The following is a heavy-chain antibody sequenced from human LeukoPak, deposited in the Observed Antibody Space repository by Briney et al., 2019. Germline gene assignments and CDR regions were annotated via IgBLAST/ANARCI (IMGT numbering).Heavy chain of an antibody. CDR3: ARAPSSGSYFDY. V-gene: IGHV1-69*10. CDR1: GGTFSSYA. J-gene: IGHJ4*02. CDR2: IIPIFGIA. Sequence: VASVTVSCKASGGTFSSYAISWVRQAPGQGLEWMGGIIPIFGIANYAQKFQGRVTITADKSTSTAYMELSSLRSEDTAVYYCARAPSSGSYFDYWGQGTLVTVSS. D-gene: IGHD1-26*01.